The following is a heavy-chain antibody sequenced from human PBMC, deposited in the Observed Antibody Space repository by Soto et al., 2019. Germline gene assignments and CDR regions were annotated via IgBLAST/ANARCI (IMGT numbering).Heavy chain of an antibody. J-gene: IGHJ3*02. D-gene: IGHD3-10*01. V-gene: IGHV1-46*01. CDR1: GYTFTSYY. Sequence: ASVKFSCKASGYTFTSYYMHWVRQAPGQGLEWMGIINPSGGSTSYAQKFQGRVTMTRDTSTSTVYMELSSLRSEDTAVYYCARVREFGELLFDRAFDIWGQGTMVTVSS. CDR2: INPSGGST. CDR3: ARVREFGELLFDRAFDI.